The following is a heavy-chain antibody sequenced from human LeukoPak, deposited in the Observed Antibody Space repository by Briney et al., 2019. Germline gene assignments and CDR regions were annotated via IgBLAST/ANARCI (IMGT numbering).Heavy chain of an antibody. J-gene: IGHJ6*03. CDR3: AETSNIVVVPAAISAYYYYMDV. CDR1: GGSINGHH. CDR2: IYTSGTT. D-gene: IGHD2-2*01. Sequence: SETLSLTCTVSGGSINGHHCSWIRQPAGKGLEWIGHIYTSGTTNYNPSLKSRVTMSVDTSKNQFSLKLSSVTAADTAVYYCAETSNIVVVPAAISAYYYYMDVWGKGTTVTVSS. V-gene: IGHV4-4*07.